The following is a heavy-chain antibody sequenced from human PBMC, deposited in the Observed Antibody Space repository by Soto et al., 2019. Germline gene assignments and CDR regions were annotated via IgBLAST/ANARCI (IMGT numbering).Heavy chain of an antibody. D-gene: IGHD2-15*01. CDR3: ARDIAFCSGGSCNGDY. CDR1: GFTFSSYW. Sequence: EVQLVESGGGLVQPGGSLRLSCAASGFTFSSYWMHWVRQAPGKGLVWVSRINSDGSSTSYADSVKGRFTISRDNAKNTLYLQMNSLRAEDTAVYYCARDIAFCSGGSCNGDYWGQGTLVTVSS. J-gene: IGHJ4*02. V-gene: IGHV3-74*01. CDR2: INSDGSST.